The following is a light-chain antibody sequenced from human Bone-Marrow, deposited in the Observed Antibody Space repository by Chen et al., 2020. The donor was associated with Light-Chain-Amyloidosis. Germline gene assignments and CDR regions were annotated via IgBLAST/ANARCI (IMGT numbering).Light chain of an antibody. V-gene: IGLV1-40*01. J-gene: IGLJ2*01. CDR3: QSYDTALLSLV. CDR2: DSD. CDR1: RSNLGAGYD. Sequence: QSVLTQPPSMSEAPGPRVTISCIGSRSNLGAGYDVHWYQQLPGTSPKLLIYDSDIRPSGVPDRFSASKSGTSASLSITGLQVADEADYYCQSYDTALLSLVFGGGTKLTV.